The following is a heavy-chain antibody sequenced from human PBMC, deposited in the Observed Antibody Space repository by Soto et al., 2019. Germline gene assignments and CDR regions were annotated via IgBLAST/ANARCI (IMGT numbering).Heavy chain of an antibody. CDR1: GFTFSTYA. J-gene: IGHJ5*02. CDR3: AKGLGYYDMSGYRHINWFDP. D-gene: IGHD3-22*01. V-gene: IGHV3-23*01. CDR2: ISGSGAST. Sequence: EVQLLESGGGLVQPGGSLRLSCAASGFTFSTYAMSWVRQAPGKGLEWVSAISGSGASTYYADSVKGRFTISRDNAKNTLYLQMNSLRAEDTAVYYCAKGLGYYDMSGYRHINWFDPWGQGTLVTVSS.